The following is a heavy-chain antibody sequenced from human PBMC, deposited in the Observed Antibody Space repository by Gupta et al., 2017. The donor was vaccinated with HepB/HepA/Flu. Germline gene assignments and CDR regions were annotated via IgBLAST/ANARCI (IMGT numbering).Heavy chain of an antibody. V-gene: IGHV1-69-2*01. D-gene: IGHD3-16*01. CDR3: SVVGLYRTSEY. Sequence: DVHLLQSGAEVKKRGAAVIISCKVAGETFDDQYLQWFHQTPGKGLQWVGLVDPEDGETIYSEKFQGRITLTADTSTDTGYMELSGLRPEDTAVYYCSVVGLYRTSEYWGQGTLVTVSS. J-gene: IGHJ4*02. CDR1: GETFDDQY. CDR2: VDPEDGET.